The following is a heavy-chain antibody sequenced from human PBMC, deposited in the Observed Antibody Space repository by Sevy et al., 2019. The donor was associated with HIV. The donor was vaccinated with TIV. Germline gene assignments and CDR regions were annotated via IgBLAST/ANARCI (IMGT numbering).Heavy chain of an antibody. J-gene: IGHJ4*02. D-gene: IGHD6-13*01. Sequence: GGSLRLSCAASGFTLNNYWMNWVHQAPGKGLEWVANIKQDGSVKYYVDSVKGRFTISRDNARNLVFLQMNSLRVEDTALYYCVRAIAADGSFWGQGTLVTVSS. V-gene: IGHV3-7*01. CDR3: VRAIAADGSF. CDR2: IKQDGSVK. CDR1: GFTLNNYW.